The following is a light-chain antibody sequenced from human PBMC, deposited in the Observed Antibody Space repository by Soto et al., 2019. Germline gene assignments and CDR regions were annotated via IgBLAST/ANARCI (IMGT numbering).Light chain of an antibody. Sequence: QSVLTQPPSASGTPGQRITISCSGSSSNIGDNPVNWYQQLPGAAPKLLIYINGQRPSGVPDRFSGSKSGTSASLAISGLQPEDEADHYCAAWDDSLTALFGTGTKATVL. CDR2: ING. J-gene: IGLJ1*01. CDR1: SSNIGDNP. CDR3: AAWDDSLTAL. V-gene: IGLV1-44*01.